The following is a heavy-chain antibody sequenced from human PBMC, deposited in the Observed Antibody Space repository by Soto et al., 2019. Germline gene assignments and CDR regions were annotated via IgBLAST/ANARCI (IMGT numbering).Heavy chain of an antibody. D-gene: IGHD6-6*01. CDR3: ARGIAARIYYYYYGMDV. Sequence: PGGSLRLSCAASGFTFSSYAMHWVRHAPGKGLEWVAVISYDGSNKYYADSVKGRFTISRDNSKNTLYLQMNSLRAEDTAVYYCARGIAARIYYYYYGMDVWGQGTTVTVSS. CDR2: ISYDGSNK. V-gene: IGHV3-30-3*01. J-gene: IGHJ6*02. CDR1: GFTFSSYA.